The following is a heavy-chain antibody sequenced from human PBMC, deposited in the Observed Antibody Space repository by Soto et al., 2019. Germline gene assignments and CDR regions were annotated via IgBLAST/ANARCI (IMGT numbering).Heavy chain of an antibody. Sequence: PGGSLRLSCGASGFSFSNYAMSWVRQAPGKGLEWVSLVSGIGGTTNYADSVKGRFTISRDNSKKTVYLQMNSLRAEDTALYYCAKGKANTVFGVDTLFDYWGQGTPVTVSS. CDR3: AKGKANTVFGVDTLFDY. CDR2: VSGIGGTT. D-gene: IGHD3-3*01. V-gene: IGHV3-23*01. J-gene: IGHJ4*02. CDR1: GFSFSNYA.